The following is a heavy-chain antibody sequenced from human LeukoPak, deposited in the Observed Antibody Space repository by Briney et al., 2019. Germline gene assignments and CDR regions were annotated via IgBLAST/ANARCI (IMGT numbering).Heavy chain of an antibody. Sequence: ASVKVSCKASGGTFSSYAISWCDRPLDKGLERVSSISSSSSYIYYADSVKGRFTISRDNAKNSLYLQMNSLRAEDTAVYYCARVPRSSTSCLDYWGQGTLVTVSS. CDR1: GGTFSSYA. D-gene: IGHD2-2*01. V-gene: IGHV3-21*01. J-gene: IGHJ4*02. CDR2: ISSSSSYI. CDR3: ARVPRSSTSCLDY.